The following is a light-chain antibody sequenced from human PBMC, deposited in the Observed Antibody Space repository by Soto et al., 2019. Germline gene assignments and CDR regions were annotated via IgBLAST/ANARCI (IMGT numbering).Light chain of an antibody. Sequence: QSALTRPASVSGSPGQSITISCTGTRSDVGGYNYVSWYQQHPGKAPKLMIFEVSNRPSGVSNRFSGSKSGNTASLTISGLQAADEADYYCSSYASTSTLVVFGTGTKVTVL. V-gene: IGLV2-14*01. CDR1: RSDVGGYNY. CDR2: EVS. J-gene: IGLJ1*01. CDR3: SSYASTSTLVV.